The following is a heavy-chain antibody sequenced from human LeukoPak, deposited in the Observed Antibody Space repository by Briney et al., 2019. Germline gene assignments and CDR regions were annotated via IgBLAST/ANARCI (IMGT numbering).Heavy chain of an antibody. V-gene: IGHV5-10-1*01. J-gene: IGHJ4*02. Sequence: GESLKISCKTSGYSFITYWINWVRQTPGKGLEWMGRIDPTDSDTNYSPSFQGHVTLSADKSTTTVYLEFSSLKASDTAMYYCARPGDGGDVYFDSWGQGTPATVSS. CDR2: IDPTDSDT. CDR1: GYSFITYW. D-gene: IGHD2-21*02. CDR3: ARPGDGGDVYFDS.